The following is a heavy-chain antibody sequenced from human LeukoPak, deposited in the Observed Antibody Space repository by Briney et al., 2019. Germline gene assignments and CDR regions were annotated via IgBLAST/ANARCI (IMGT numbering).Heavy chain of an antibody. CDR1: GGTFSSYA. CDR3: ARAKVLGLYNWFDP. V-gene: IGHV1-69*05. J-gene: IGHJ5*02. Sequence: ASVKVSXKASGGTFSSYAISWVRQAPGQGLEWMGGIIPIFGTANYAQKFQGRVTITTDESTSTAYMELSSLRSEDTAVYYCARAKVLGLYNWFDPWGQGTLVTVSS. CDR2: IIPIFGTA.